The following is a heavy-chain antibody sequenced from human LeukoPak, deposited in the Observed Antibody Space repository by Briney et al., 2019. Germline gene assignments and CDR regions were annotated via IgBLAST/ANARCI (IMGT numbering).Heavy chain of an antibody. D-gene: IGHD6-19*01. V-gene: IGHV3-48*01. Sequence: GGSLRLSCAASGFTFSSNGMNWVRQAPGKGLEWVSYISATGGTIYYADSVKGRFTISRDNSKNTLYLQMNSLRAEDTAVYYCAKVPYSSGWYYFDYWGQGTLVTVSS. CDR3: AKVPYSSGWYYFDY. CDR1: GFTFSSNG. CDR2: ISATGGTI. J-gene: IGHJ4*02.